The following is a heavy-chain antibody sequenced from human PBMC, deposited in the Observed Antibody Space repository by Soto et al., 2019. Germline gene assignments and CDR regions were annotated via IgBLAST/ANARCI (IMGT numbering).Heavy chain of an antibody. CDR3: ARVIQLWLRTLYFDY. CDR1: GFIFSSYW. Sequence: EVQLVESGGGLVQPGGSLRLSCAASGFIFSSYWMSWVRQAPGKGLEWVASINHDGCEKYYVDSVKGRFTISRDNAKNSLYLQMNSLRAEDTAMYYCARVIQLWLRTLYFDYWGQGTLVTVSS. V-gene: IGHV3-7*03. D-gene: IGHD5-18*01. CDR2: INHDGCEK. J-gene: IGHJ4*02.